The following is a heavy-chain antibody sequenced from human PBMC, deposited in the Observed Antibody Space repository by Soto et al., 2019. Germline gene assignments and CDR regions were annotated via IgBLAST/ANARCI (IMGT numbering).Heavy chain of an antibody. CDR1: GFTFSSYA. D-gene: IGHD2-2*01. Sequence: QVQLVESGGGVVQPGRSLRLSCAASGFTFSSYAMHWVRQAPGKGLEWVAVISYDGSNKYYADSVKGPFTISRDNSKNPLYLQMNSLRAEHTAVYYCARVCGGXXXTCCPPRDWGHGTLVTVSS. CDR3: ARVCGGXXXTCCPPRD. CDR2: ISYDGSNK. J-gene: IGHJ4*01. V-gene: IGHV3-30-3*01.